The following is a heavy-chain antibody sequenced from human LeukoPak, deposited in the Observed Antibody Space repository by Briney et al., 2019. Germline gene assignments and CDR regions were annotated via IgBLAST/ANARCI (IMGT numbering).Heavy chain of an antibody. D-gene: IGHD5-18*01. CDR2: VNPNSGGT. Sequence: ASVKVSSKASGYTFTGYYMHWVRQAPGQGLEWMGWVNPNSGGTNYAQKFQGRVTMTRDTSISTAYMELGRLRSDDTAVYEWVKDWSYGYYFDYWGQGTLVTVSS. CDR1: GYTFTGYY. V-gene: IGHV1-2*02. J-gene: IGHJ4*02. CDR3: VKDWSYGYYFDY.